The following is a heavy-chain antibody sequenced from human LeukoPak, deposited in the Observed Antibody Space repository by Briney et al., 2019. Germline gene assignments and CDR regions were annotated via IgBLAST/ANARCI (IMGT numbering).Heavy chain of an antibody. CDR1: GFTFSNAW. V-gene: IGHV3-15*01. CDR3: TTDTIVVVPAAAYYFDY. J-gene: IGHJ4*02. Sequence: GGSLRLSCAASGFTFSNAWMSWVRQAPGKGLEWVGRIKSKTDGGTTDNAAPVKGRFTISRDDSKNTLYLQMNSLKTEDTAVYYCTTDTIVVVPAAAYYFDYWGQGTLVTVSS. D-gene: IGHD2-2*01. CDR2: IKSKTDGGTT.